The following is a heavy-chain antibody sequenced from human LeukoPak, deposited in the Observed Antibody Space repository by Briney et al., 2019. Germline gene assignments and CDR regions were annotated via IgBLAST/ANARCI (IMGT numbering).Heavy chain of an antibody. D-gene: IGHD3-16*01. Sequence: SVKVSCKASGGSFSNYATSWVRQAPGQGLEWMGGIVPILSTTNYARKFQGRVTMTAGESTSTAYMELSSLRSDDTAVYYCARGPPPYTEGDLFYYYGLDVWGQGTTVTVSS. J-gene: IGHJ6*02. CDR3: ARGPPPYTEGDLFYYYGLDV. CDR1: GGSFSNYA. V-gene: IGHV1-69*13. CDR2: IVPILSTT.